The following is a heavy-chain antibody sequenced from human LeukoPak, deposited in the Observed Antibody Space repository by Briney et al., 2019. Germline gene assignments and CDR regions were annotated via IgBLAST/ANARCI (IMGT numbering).Heavy chain of an antibody. CDR2: IYYTGSS. Sequence: SETLSLTCTVSGDSISSSYWSWIPQPPGKGLEWIGYIYYTGSSYYNPSLKSRATTSIDMSKNQFSLKLSSVTAADTAVYYCAGYGSGSYYKAFDFWGQGILVTVSS. V-gene: IGHV4-59*01. D-gene: IGHD3-10*01. CDR3: AGYGSGSYYKAFDF. J-gene: IGHJ4*02. CDR1: GDSISSSY.